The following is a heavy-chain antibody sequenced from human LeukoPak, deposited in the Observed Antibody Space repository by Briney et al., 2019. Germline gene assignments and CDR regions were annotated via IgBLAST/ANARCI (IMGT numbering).Heavy chain of an antibody. Sequence: GGSLRLSCAVSGITLSNYGMSWVRQTPRKGLEWVAGISGSGGSTSYADSVKGRFTIARDNSKNMLFLQMDGLRVEDTALYYCAKDPNWEGGYWGQGTLVTVSS. V-gene: IGHV3-23*01. CDR1: GITLSNYG. J-gene: IGHJ4*02. CDR2: ISGSGGST. D-gene: IGHD1-26*01. CDR3: AKDPNWEGGY.